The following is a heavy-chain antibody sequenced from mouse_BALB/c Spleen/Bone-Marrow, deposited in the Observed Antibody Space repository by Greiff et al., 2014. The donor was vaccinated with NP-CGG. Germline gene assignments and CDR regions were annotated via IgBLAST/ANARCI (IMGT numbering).Heavy chain of an antibody. Sequence: QGPLKESGAELGRPWASVKIFFKASCYAFSSYWMNWGEQRPWQGLEWIGQIYPGEGDTNDSGKFKGKATLTADESSSTAYMQLSSLTSEDSAVYFCAFGNYDFDYWGQGTTLTVSS. J-gene: IGHJ2*01. CDR1: CYAFSSYW. V-gene: IGHV1-80*01. CDR2: IYPGEGDT. CDR3: AFGNYDFDY. D-gene: IGHD2-1*01.